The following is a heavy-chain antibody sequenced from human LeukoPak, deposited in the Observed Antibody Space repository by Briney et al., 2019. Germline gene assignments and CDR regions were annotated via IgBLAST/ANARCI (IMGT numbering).Heavy chain of an antibody. V-gene: IGHV3-7*01. CDR1: GFTFSSYA. D-gene: IGHD6-19*01. J-gene: IGHJ4*02. Sequence: GGSLRLSCVGSGFTFSSYAMSWVRQAPGKGLEWVANIKQDGSEKYYVDSVKGRFTISRDNAKNSLYLQMNSLRAEDTAVYYCARVRWSSGWYGEYYFDYWGQGTLVTVSS. CDR3: ARVRWSSGWYGEYYFDY. CDR2: IKQDGSEK.